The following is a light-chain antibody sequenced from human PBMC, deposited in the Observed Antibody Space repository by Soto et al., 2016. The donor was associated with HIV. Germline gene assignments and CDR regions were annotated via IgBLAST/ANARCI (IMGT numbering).Light chain of an antibody. CDR1: QSITSY. J-gene: IGKJ2*01. CDR2: AAS. Sequence: DIQMTQSPSSLSASVGDRVTITCRASQSITSYLNWYQQKPGKAPKLLIYAASSLQSGVSSRFSGSDSGTHFTLTISSLQPEDFATYFCQQTYSTRMYTFGQGTKLEIK. V-gene: IGKV1-39*01. CDR3: QQTYSTRMYT.